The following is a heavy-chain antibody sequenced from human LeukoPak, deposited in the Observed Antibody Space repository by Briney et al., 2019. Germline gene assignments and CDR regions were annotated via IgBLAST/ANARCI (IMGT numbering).Heavy chain of an antibody. D-gene: IGHD5-12*01. J-gene: IGHJ4*02. CDR1: GFTFSSYS. CDR2: ISSSSSYI. CDR3: ARAFSGSGYDWVQYYFDY. V-gene: IGHV3-21*01. Sequence: GGSLRLSCAASGFTFSSYSMNWVRQAPGKGLEWVSSISSSSSYIYYADSVKGRFTISRDNAKNSLYLQMNSLRAEDTAVYYCARAFSGSGYDWVQYYFDYWGRGTLVTVSS.